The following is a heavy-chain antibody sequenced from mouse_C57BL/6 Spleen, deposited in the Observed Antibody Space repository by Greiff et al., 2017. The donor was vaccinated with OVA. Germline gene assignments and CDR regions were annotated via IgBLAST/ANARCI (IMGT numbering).Heavy chain of an antibody. CDR1: GYSFTSYY. Sequence: QVQLKESGPELVKPGASVKISCKASGYSFTSYYIHWVKQRPGQGLEWIGWIYPGSGNTKYNEKFKGKATLTADTSSSTAYMQLSSLTSEDSAVYYWARDYYGSSPWFAYWGQGTLVTVSA. D-gene: IGHD1-1*01. CDR2: IYPGSGNT. V-gene: IGHV1-66*01. J-gene: IGHJ3*01. CDR3: ARDYYGSSPWFAY.